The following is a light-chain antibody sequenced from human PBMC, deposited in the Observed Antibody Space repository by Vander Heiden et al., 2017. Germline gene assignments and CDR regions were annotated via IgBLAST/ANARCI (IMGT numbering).Light chain of an antibody. Sequence: QSVLTQPPSVSGAPGQRVTISCTGSSSNIGAGYDVHWYQQLPGTAPKLLIYGNSNRPSGGPDRFSGSKSGTSASLAITVLQAEDEADYYCQSYDSSMSGFYVFGTGTKVTVL. CDR1: SSNIGAGYD. CDR3: QSYDSSMSGFYV. CDR2: GNS. J-gene: IGLJ1*01. V-gene: IGLV1-40*01.